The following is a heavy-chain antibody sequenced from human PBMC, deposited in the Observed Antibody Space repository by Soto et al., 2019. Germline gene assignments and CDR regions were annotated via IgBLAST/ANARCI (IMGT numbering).Heavy chain of an antibody. CDR3: AREGDSSSSQGGGYGMDV. CDR2: IIPIFGTA. J-gene: IGHJ6*02. V-gene: IGHV1-69*01. CDR1: GGTFSSYA. D-gene: IGHD6-6*01. Sequence: QVQLVQSGAEVKKPGSSVKVSCKASGGTFSSYAISWVRQAPEQGLEWMGGIIPIFGTANYAQKFQGRVTITADEATSTAYMELSSLRSEDTAVYYCAREGDSSSSQGGGYGMDVWGQGTTVTVSS.